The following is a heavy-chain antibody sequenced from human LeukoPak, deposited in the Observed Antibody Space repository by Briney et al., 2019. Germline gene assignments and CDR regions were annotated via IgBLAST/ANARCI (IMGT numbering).Heavy chain of an antibody. D-gene: IGHD2-21*01. J-gene: IGHJ4*02. CDR2: IYSTGNT. Sequence: SETLSLTCNVSGVFIRSGTYYWGWIRQSPGKGLEWIGSIYSTGNTHYNPSLESQFTISVDTSKNSFSLRLNSVTAADTAVYFCARDLWSTAAGMFDFWGQGVLVTVSS. CDR1: GVFIRSGTYY. V-gene: IGHV4-39*07. CDR3: ARDLWSTAAGMFDF.